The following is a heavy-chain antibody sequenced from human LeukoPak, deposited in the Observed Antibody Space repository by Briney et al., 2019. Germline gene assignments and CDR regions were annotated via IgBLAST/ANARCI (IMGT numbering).Heavy chain of an antibody. V-gene: IGHV4-34*01. J-gene: IGHJ6*02. CDR2: INHSGST. D-gene: IGHD3-10*01. CDR3: ARSLPPYGSGTTYYGMDV. Sequence: SETLSLTCAVYGGSFSGYYWSWIRQPPGKGLEWIGEINHSGSTNYNPSLKSRVTISVDTSKNQFPLKLSSVTAADTAVYYCARSLPPYGSGTTYYGMDVWGQGTTVTVSS. CDR1: GGSFSGYY.